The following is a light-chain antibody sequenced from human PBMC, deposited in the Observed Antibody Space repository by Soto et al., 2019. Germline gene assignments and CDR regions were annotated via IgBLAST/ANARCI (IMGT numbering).Light chain of an antibody. Sequence: DVQMTQSPSTLSASVGDRVTITCRASQSIRTWLAWYQQKPGKAPKLLIYDASSLESGVPSRFSGSGSGTEFTLTITSLQPDDFATYYCQQYNAYSRTFGQGT. J-gene: IGKJ1*01. V-gene: IGKV1-5*01. CDR1: QSIRTW. CDR3: QQYNAYSRT. CDR2: DAS.